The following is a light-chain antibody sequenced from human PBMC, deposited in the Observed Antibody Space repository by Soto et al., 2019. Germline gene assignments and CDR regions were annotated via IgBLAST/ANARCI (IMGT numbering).Light chain of an antibody. V-gene: IGLV2-11*01. CDR1: ITDVGSYNY. J-gene: IGLJ1*01. CDR2: DVS. CDR3: CSFAGTYPYV. Sequence: QSALTQPRSVSGSPGQSVTISCTGTITDVGSYNYVSWYQQHPGKAPKLMIYDVSERPSGVPDRFSGSKSGNTASLTISGLRAEDEADYYCCSFAGTYPYVFGNGTKVTVL.